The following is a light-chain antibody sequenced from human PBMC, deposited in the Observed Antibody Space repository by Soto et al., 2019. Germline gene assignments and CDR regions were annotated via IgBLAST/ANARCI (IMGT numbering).Light chain of an antibody. Sequence: QSALTQPASVSGSPGQSVTVSCTGSKSDVGSYNLVSWYQQHPGKAPKLIIYEVSKRPSGVSDRLLGFKSGNTASLTISGLQAEDEADYHCCSYAGNSTWVFGGGTKVTVL. V-gene: IGLV2-23*02. J-gene: IGLJ3*02. CDR2: EVS. CDR3: CSYAGNSTWV. CDR1: KSDVGSYNL.